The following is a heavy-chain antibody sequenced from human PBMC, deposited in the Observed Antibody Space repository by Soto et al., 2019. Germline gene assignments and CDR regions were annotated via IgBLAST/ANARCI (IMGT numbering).Heavy chain of an antibody. J-gene: IGHJ4*02. D-gene: IGHD2-15*01. CDR1: GFTFSSYG. CDR3: AKEFEDIVVVVAATDY. V-gene: IGHV3-30*18. CDR2: ISYDGSNK. Sequence: QVQLVESGGGVVQPGRSLRLSCAASGFTFSSYGMHWVRQAPGKGLEWVAVISYDGSNKYYADSVKGRFTISRDNSKNTLYLEMNSLRAEDTAVYYCAKEFEDIVVVVAATDYWGQGNLVTVSS.